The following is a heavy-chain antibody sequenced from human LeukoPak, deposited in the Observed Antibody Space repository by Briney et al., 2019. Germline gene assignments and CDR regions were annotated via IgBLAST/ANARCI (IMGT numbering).Heavy chain of an antibody. D-gene: IGHD2-15*01. CDR1: GFTVSSNY. Sequence: GGSLRLSCAASGFTVSSNYMSWVRPAPGKGLAWVSVIYSGGSTYYADSVKGRFTISRDNSKNTPYLQMNSLRAEDTAVYYCARGGGSAPILYYFDYWGQGTLVTVSS. J-gene: IGHJ4*02. V-gene: IGHV3-53*01. CDR2: IYSGGST. CDR3: ARGGGSAPILYYFDY.